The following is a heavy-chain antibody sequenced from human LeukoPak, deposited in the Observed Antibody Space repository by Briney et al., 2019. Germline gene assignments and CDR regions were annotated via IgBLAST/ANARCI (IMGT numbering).Heavy chain of an antibody. CDR2: IWYDGSYK. CDR1: GFTFTNHG. J-gene: IGHJ4*02. CDR3: ARDRLEAVSDDDYFDY. D-gene: IGHD4-17*01. V-gene: IGHV3-33*01. Sequence: GGSLRLSCAASGFTFTNHGMHWVRQAPGKGPEWVALIWYDGSYKYYGDSVKGRFTISRDNSKNTVYLQMNSLRAEDTGVYYCARDRLEAVSDDDYFDYWGQGTLVTVSS.